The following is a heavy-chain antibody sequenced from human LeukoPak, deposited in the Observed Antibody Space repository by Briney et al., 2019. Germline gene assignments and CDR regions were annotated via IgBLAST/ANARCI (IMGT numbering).Heavy chain of an antibody. CDR3: ARYSLYDYVWGSYRQPFAFDY. CDR2: IYNSGST. D-gene: IGHD3-16*02. Sequence: PSETLSLTCTVSGGSISSYYWSWIRQPPGKGLEWIGYIYNSGSTNYNPSLKSRVTISLDTSKNQFSLKLSSVTAADTAVYYCARYSLYDYVWGSYRQPFAFDYWGQGTLVTVSS. V-gene: IGHV4-59*01. J-gene: IGHJ4*02. CDR1: GGSISSYY.